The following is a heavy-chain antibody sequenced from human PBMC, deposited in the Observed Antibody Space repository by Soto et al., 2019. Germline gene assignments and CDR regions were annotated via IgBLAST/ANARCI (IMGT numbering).Heavy chain of an antibody. CDR3: ARGRWTQSTADYYLDY. J-gene: IGHJ4*02. V-gene: IGHV1-3*01. Sequence: VHLVQSATEVKMPGASVKISCRASGYTFTNYAIHWVRQAPGQRLEWMVWINAGNGHTKYSQKFQGRVTVTRDPSATTAYMELSSLRSEDTAVYYCARGRWTQSTADYYLDYWGQGTLVTVSS. D-gene: IGHD1-1*01. CDR1: GYTFTNYA. CDR2: INAGNGHT.